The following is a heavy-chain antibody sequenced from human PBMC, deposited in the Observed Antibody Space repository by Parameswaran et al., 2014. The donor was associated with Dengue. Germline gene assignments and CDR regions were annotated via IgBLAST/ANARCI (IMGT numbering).Heavy chain of an antibody. J-gene: IGHJ5*02. CDR2: ISSSSSYI. V-gene: IGHV3-21*01. CDR3: ARDSGSYFWFDP. Sequence: VRQAPGKGLEWVSSISSSSSYIYYADSVKGRFTISRDNAKNSLYLQMNSLRAEDTAVYYCARDSGSYFWFDPWGQGTLVTVSS. D-gene: IGHD1-26*01.